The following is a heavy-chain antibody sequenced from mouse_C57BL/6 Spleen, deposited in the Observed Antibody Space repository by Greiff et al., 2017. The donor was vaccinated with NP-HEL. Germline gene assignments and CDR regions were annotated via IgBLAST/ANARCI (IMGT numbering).Heavy chain of an antibody. J-gene: IGHJ2*01. CDR1: GYTFTSYW. V-gene: IGHV1-59*01. Sequence: QVQLQQPGAELVRPGTSVKLSCKASGYTFTSYWMHWVKQRPGQGLEWIGVIDPSDSYTNYNQKFKGKATLTVDTSSSTAYMQLSSLTSEDSAVYYCARENTVVSDYWGQGTTLTVSS. CDR2: IDPSDSYT. CDR3: ARENTVVSDY. D-gene: IGHD1-1*01.